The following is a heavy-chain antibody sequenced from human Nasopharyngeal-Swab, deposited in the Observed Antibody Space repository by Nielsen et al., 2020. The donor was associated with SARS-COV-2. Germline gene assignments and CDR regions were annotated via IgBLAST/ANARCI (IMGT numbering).Heavy chain of an antibody. CDR3: ARGLRGVTTYYYYYYMDV. J-gene: IGHJ6*03. D-gene: IGHD4-17*01. Sequence: LRLSCTVSGGSISSGSYCWSWIRQPAGKGLEWIGRFYTSGSTNYNPSLKSRVTISVDTSKNQFSLKLSSVTAADTAVYYCARGLRGVTTYYYYYYMDVWGKGTTVTVSS. V-gene: IGHV4-61*02. CDR2: FYTSGST. CDR1: GGSISSGSYC.